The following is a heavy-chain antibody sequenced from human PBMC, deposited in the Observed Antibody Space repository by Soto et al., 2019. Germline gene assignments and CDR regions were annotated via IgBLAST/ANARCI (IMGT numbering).Heavy chain of an antibody. D-gene: IGHD3-16*01. CDR2: ISAYNGNT. CDR3: ARDSRIMSTLGGPAPFDY. CDR1: GYPSTSYG. J-gene: IGHJ4*02. Sequence: GASVKVSCTASGYPSTSYGISWLRHAPGQGLEWMGWISAYNGNTNYAQKLQGRVTMTTDTSTSTAYMELRSLRSDDTAVYYSARDSRIMSTLGGPAPFDYWGQGTLVTVSS. V-gene: IGHV1-18*01.